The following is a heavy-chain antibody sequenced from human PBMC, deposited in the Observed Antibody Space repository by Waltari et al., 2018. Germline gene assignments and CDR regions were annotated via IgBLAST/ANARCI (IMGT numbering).Heavy chain of an antibody. CDR2: ISYDGSNK. CDR3: ARDGDYYGSGSLYGMDV. Sequence: QVQLVESGGGVVQPGRSLRLSCAASGFTFSSYAMHWVRQAPGKGLELVAVISYDGSNKYYADSVKGRFTISRDNSKNTLYLQMNSLRAEDTAVYYCARDGDYYGSGSLYGMDVWGQGTTVTVSS. J-gene: IGHJ6*02. D-gene: IGHD3-10*01. CDR1: GFTFSSYA. V-gene: IGHV3-30-3*01.